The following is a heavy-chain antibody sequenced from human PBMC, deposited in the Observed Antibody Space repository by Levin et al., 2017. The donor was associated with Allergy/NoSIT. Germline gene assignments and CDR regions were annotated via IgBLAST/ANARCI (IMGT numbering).Heavy chain of an antibody. CDR1: GGSVSSGSYY. CDR2: IYYSGST. V-gene: IGHV4-61*01. Sequence: SETLSLTCTVSGGSVSSGSYYWSWIRQPPGKGLEWIGYIYYSGSTNYNPSLKSRVTISVDTSKNQFSLKLSSVTAADTAVYYCASASAMMGGYYYYYGMDVWGQGTTVTVSS. J-gene: IGHJ6*02. CDR3: ASASAMMGGYYYYYGMDV. D-gene: IGHD3-22*01.